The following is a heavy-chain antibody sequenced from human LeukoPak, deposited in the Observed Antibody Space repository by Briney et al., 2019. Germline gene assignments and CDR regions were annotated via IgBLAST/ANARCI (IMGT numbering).Heavy chain of an antibody. V-gene: IGHV4-39*07. CDR3: ASEPGSHLTTWFDP. CDR1: GGSISISSYY. D-gene: IGHD1-14*01. J-gene: IGHJ5*02. CDR2: IYYSGST. Sequence: SETLSLTCTVSGGSISISSYYWGWIRRPPGKGLEWVGSIYYSGSTYYNPSRKRRVTISLDTSKNQFSLKLSSVTAADTAVYYCASEPGSHLTTWFDPWGQGTLVTVSS.